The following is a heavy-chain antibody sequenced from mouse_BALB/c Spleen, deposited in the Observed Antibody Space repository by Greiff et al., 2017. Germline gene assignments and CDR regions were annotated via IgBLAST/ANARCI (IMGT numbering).Heavy chain of an antibody. CDR2: IRNKANGYTT. J-gene: IGHJ3*01. CDR1: GFTFTDYY. Sequence: EVKVVESGGGLVQPGGSLRLSCATSGFTFTDYYMSWVRQPPGKALEWLGFIRNKANGYTTEYSASVKGRFTISRDNSQSILYLQMNTLRAEDSATYYCARGGTTATAWFAYWGQGTLVTVSA. V-gene: IGHV7-3*02. CDR3: ARGGTTATAWFAY. D-gene: IGHD1-2*01.